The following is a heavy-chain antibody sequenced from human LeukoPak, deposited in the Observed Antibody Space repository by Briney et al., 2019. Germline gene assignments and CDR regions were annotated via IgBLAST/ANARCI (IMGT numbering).Heavy chain of an antibody. CDR3: ARLGYGSGDYPFDY. D-gene: IGHD2-15*01. Sequence: PSGTLSLTCAVSGGSLSTSNGWSWVRQPPGKGLEWIGDIYYSGSTTYNPCLKSRVRISVDKSKIQFSLRLSSVTAGHTSVFWCARLGYGSGDYPFDYYGWGTRTTV. CDR2: IYYSGST. V-gene: IGHV4-4*01. CDR1: GGSLSTSNG. J-gene: IGHJ4*02.